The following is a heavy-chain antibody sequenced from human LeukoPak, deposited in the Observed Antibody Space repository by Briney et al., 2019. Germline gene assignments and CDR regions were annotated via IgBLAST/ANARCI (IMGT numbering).Heavy chain of an antibody. V-gene: IGHV1-8*01. Sequence: ASVKISFKASGYTFTSCDINWVRQATGQGLEWMGWMNPNSGNTGYAQKFQGRGTMTRNTSISKAYMELSSLRSEDTAVYYCARSRIIWFGELHPNMDVWRQGTTVTVSS. CDR2: MNPNSGNT. CDR3: ARSRIIWFGELHPNMDV. J-gene: IGHJ6*02. D-gene: IGHD3-10*01. CDR1: GYTFTSCD.